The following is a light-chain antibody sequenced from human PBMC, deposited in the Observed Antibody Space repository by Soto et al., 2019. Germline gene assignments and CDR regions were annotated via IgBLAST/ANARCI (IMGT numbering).Light chain of an antibody. Sequence: QSVLTQPASVSGSPGQSITISCTGTSSDVGSYNLVSWYQQHPGQAPKLMIYEGSKRPSGVSNRFSGSKSGNTASLTISGLQAEDEADYYCCSYAGSSFVVFGGGTKVTVL. J-gene: IGLJ2*01. CDR3: CSYAGSSFVV. CDR1: SSDVGSYNL. CDR2: EGS. V-gene: IGLV2-23*01.